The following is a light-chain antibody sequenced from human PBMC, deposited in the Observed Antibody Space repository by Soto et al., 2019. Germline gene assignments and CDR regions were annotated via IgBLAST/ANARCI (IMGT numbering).Light chain of an antibody. J-gene: IGKJ2*01. CDR1: QSVSSSY. CDR2: GAS. CDR3: QQYGSSPPYT. V-gene: IGKV3-20*01. Sequence: EIVLTQSPGTLSLSPGERATLSCRASQSVSSSYLAWYQQKPGQAPRLLIYGASSRATGIPDRFSGSGSGTDSTLTISRLEPEDLALYYCQQYGSSPPYTFGQRTKLEIK.